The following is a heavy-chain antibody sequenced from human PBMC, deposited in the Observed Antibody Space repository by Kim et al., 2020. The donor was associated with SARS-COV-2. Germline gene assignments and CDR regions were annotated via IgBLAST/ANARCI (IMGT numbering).Heavy chain of an antibody. CDR3: ARDDILLWFGELYTPSDPDYYYYGMDV. Sequence: ASVKVSCKASGYTFTSYGISWVRQAPGQGLEWMGWISAYNGNTNYAQKLQGRVTMTTDTSTSTAYMELRSLRSDDTAVYYCARDDILLWFGELYTPSDPDYYYYGMDVWGQGTTVTVSS. CDR1: GYTFTSYG. CDR2: ISAYNGNT. J-gene: IGHJ6*02. D-gene: IGHD3-10*01. V-gene: IGHV1-18*01.